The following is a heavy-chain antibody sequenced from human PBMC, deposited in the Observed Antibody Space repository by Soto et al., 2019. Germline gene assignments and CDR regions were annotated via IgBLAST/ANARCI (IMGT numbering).Heavy chain of an antibody. CDR2: IIPIFGTA. CDR1: GGTFSSYA. CDR3: AHSSSSGSDWFDP. J-gene: IGHJ5*02. D-gene: IGHD6-6*01. Sequence: SVKVSCKASGGTFSSYAISWVRQAPGQGLEWMGGIIPIFGTANYAQKFQGRVAITADESTSTAYMELSSLRSEDTAVYYCAHSSSSGSDWFDPWGQGTLVTLSS. V-gene: IGHV1-69*13.